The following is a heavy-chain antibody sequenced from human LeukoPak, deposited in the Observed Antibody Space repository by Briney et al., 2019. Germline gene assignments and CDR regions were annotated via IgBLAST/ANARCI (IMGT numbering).Heavy chain of an antibody. D-gene: IGHD1-26*01. Sequence: ASVKVSCKASGYTFTGYYLHWVRQAPGQGLEWMGWINPNSGGTNYAQKFQGRVTMTRDTSISTAYMELSRLRSDDTAVYYCARDPGTVTWELPDWGQGTLVTVSS. J-gene: IGHJ4*02. V-gene: IGHV1-2*02. CDR1: GYTFTGYY. CDR2: INPNSGGT. CDR3: ARDPGTVTWELPD.